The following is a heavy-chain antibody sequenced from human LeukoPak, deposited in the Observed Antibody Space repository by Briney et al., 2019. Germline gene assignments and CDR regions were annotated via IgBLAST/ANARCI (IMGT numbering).Heavy chain of an antibody. V-gene: IGHV3-48*03. CDR1: GFTFSSYE. CDR2: ISSSGSTI. CDR3: ARIGVVAYSWSY. Sequence: GGSLRLSCAASGFTFSSYEMNWVRQAPGKGLEWVSYISSSGSTIYYADSVKGRFTISRDNAKNSLYLQMNSLRAEDTAVYYCARIGVVAYSWSYWGQGTLVTVSS. D-gene: IGHD1-26*01. J-gene: IGHJ4*02.